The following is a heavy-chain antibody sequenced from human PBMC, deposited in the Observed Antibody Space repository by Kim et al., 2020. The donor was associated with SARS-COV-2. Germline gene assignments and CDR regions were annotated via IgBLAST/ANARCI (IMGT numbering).Heavy chain of an antibody. CDR3: AKDVSSSSGGYYYYGMDV. Sequence: KGRFTISRDNSKNTLYLQMNRLRAEDTAVYYCAKDVSSSSGGYYYYGMDVWGQGTTVTVSS. D-gene: IGHD6-13*01. V-gene: IGHV3-23*01. J-gene: IGHJ6*02.